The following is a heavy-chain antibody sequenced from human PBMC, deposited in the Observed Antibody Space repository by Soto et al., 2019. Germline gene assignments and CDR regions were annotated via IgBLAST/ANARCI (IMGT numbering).Heavy chain of an antibody. CDR1: GGSISSSSYY. V-gene: IGHV4-39*01. J-gene: IGHJ3*02. D-gene: IGHD6-13*01. Sequence: SETLSLTCTVSGGSISSSSYYWGWIRQPPGKGLEWIGSIYYSGSTYYNPSLKSRVTISVDTSKNQFSLKLSSVTAADTAVYYCARKTRLMAAADIDAFDIWGQGTMVTVSS. CDR3: ARKTRLMAAADIDAFDI. CDR2: IYYSGST.